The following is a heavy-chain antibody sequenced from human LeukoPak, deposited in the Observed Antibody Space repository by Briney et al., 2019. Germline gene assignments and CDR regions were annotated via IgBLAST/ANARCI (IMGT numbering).Heavy chain of an antibody. CDR2: INPSGGST. J-gene: IGHJ4*02. Sequence: GASVKVSCKASGYTFTSYYMHWVRQAPGQGLEWMGIINPSGGSTSYAQKFQGRVTMTRDTSTSTVYMELSSLRSEDTAVYYCARDGGWDSGSSVPRWFSFYWGQGTLVTVSS. CDR3: ARDGGWDSGSSVPRWFSFY. V-gene: IGHV1-46*01. CDR1: GYTFTSYY. D-gene: IGHD1-26*01.